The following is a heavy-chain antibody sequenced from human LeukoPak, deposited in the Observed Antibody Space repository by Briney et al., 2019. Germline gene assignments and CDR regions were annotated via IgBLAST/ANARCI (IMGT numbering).Heavy chain of an antibody. CDR3: ARDHSSSWYAAGAFDI. CDR2: ISSSSSYT. J-gene: IGHJ3*02. D-gene: IGHD6-13*01. Sequence: FLRLSCAASGFTLSDYYMSWIRQVPGKGLDWVSYISSSSSYTNHAGSVKGRFTISRDNAKNSLYLQMNSLRAEDTAVYYCARDHSSSWYAAGAFDIWGQGTMVSVSS. CDR1: GFTLSDYY. V-gene: IGHV3-11*06.